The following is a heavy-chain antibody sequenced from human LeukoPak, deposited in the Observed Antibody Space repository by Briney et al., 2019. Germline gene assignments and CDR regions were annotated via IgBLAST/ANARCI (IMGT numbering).Heavy chain of an antibody. Sequence: ASVKVSCKASGGTFSSYAISWVRQAPGQGLEWMGGIIPIFGTANCAQKFQGRVTITADESTSTAYMELSSLRSEDTAVYYCASGGIGIVVVPAAGHYYYMDVWGKGTTVTISS. V-gene: IGHV1-69*01. CDR1: GGTFSSYA. CDR3: ASGGIGIVVVPAAGHYYYMDV. J-gene: IGHJ6*03. D-gene: IGHD2-2*01. CDR2: IIPIFGTA.